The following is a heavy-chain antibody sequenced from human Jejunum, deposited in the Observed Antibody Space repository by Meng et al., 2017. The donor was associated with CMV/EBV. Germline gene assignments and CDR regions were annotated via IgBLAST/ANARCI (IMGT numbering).Heavy chain of an antibody. J-gene: IGHJ4*02. CDR2: IYPGDSDT. V-gene: IGHV5-51*01. D-gene: IGHD6-19*01. CDR3: ATGYMSGWDY. CDR1: GYAFASYW. Sequence: CKASGYAFASYWIGWVRPLPGTGLEWMGLIYPGDSDTRYSPSFQGQVIISADKSIDTAYLQWSSLKAADSAMYYCATGYMSGWDYWGQGTLVTVSS.